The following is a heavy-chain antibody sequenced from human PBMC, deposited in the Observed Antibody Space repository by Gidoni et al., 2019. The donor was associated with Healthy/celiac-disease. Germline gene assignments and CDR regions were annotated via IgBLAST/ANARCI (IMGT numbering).Heavy chain of an antibody. V-gene: IGHV4-31*03. D-gene: IGHD3-10*01. CDR1: GGSISSGGYY. CDR2: IYYSGST. J-gene: IGHJ6*02. CDR3: ARDRNGSGSYYYYYYGMDV. Sequence: QVQLQESGPGLVKPSQTLSLTCTVSGGSISSGGYYWSWIRQHPGKGLEWIGYIYYSGSTYYNPSLKSRVTISVDTSKNQFSLKLSSVTAADTAVYYCARDRNGSGSYYYYYYGMDVWGQGTTVTVSS.